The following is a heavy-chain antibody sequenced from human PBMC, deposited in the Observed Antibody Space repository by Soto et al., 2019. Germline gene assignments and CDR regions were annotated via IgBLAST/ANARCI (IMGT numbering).Heavy chain of an antibody. CDR3: ATKVRVTNYLYYGMDV. CDR2: IAFDGSQE. V-gene: IGHV3-30*03. CDR1: GFSFNTSG. Sequence: QVQLVESGGGVVQPGRALRLSCAASGFSFNTSGMHWVRQAPGKGLEWVAVIAFDGSQEFYGDSVRGRFTISRDNSKNTLFLQMKSLTPEDTAVYYCATKVRVTNYLYYGMDVWGQVTTVTVSS. J-gene: IGHJ6*02. D-gene: IGHD2-21*02.